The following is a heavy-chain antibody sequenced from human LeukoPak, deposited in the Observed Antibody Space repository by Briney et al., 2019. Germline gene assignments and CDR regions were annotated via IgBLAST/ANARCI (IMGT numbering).Heavy chain of an antibody. J-gene: IGHJ3*02. V-gene: IGHV4-61*02. CDR2: IYTSGST. Sequence: PSETLSLTCTVSGGSISSGSYYWSWIRQPAGKGLEWIGRIYTSGSTNYNPSLKSRVTISVDTSKNQFSLKLSSVTAADTAVYYCARDIDYYDSSGDAFDIWGQGTMVTVSS. CDR3: ARDIDYYDSSGDAFDI. D-gene: IGHD3-22*01. CDR1: GGSISSGSYY.